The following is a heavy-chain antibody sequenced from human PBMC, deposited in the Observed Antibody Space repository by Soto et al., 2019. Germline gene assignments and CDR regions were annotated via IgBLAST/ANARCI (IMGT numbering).Heavy chain of an antibody. D-gene: IGHD2-15*01. CDR1: GYTFTSYG. Sequence: GASVKVSCKASGYTFTSYGISWVRQAPGQGLEWMGWISAYNGNTNYAQKLQGRVTMTTDTSTSTAYMELRSLRSDDTAVYYCAREAVFSCPGCSVSSMDVWGKGTTVTLSS. J-gene: IGHJ6*04. CDR2: ISAYNGNT. CDR3: AREAVFSCPGCSVSSMDV. V-gene: IGHV1-18*01.